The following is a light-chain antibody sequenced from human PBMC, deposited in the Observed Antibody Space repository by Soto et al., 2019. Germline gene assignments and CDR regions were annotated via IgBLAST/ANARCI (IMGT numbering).Light chain of an antibody. V-gene: IGKV3-15*01. CDR3: QQYNDWPT. Sequence: EILMTQSPATLSVYRGERATLXXRASQSVSNNLAWYQQKPGQAPGXLIYSASIRATGIPARFSGSASGTEFTLTISSLQSEDFAVYYCQQYNDWPTFGPGTKVDIK. CDR2: SAS. J-gene: IGKJ3*01. CDR1: QSVSNN.